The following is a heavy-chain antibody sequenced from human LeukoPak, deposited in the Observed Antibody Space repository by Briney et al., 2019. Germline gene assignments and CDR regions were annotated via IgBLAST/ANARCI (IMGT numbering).Heavy chain of an antibody. V-gene: IGHV3-48*03. J-gene: IGHJ4*02. D-gene: IGHD6-13*01. CDR3: ARAGYNSRLFLFRYYFDY. Sequence: QPGRSLRLSCAASGFTFSSYAMHWVRQAPGKGLEWVSHISSSGSNIYYADSVEGRFTISRDNAKNSLYLQLNSLRAEDTAVYFCARAGYNSRLFLFRYYFDYWGQGTLVTVSS. CDR1: GFTFSSYA. CDR2: ISSSGSNI.